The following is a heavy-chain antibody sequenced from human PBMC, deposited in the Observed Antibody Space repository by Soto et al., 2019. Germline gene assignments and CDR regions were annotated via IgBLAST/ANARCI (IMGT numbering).Heavy chain of an antibody. D-gene: IGHD1-7*01. CDR1: GGSISSGGYY. J-gene: IGHJ5*02. CDR3: ARGQRGGGYNWSYLFDP. CDR2: IYYSGST. Sequence: SETLSLTCTVSGGSISSGGYYWSWIRQHPGKGLEWIGYIYYSGSTYYNPSLKSRVTISVDTSKNQFSLKLSSVTAADTAVYYCARGQRGGGYNWSYLFDPSGQGSLVIVSS. V-gene: IGHV4-31*03.